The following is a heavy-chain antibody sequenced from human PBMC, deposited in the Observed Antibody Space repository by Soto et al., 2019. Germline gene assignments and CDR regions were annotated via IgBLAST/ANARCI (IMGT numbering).Heavy chain of an antibody. CDR1: GYSFTSYW. CDR2: IYPGDSDT. D-gene: IGHD3-9*01. J-gene: IGHJ4*02. V-gene: IGHV5-51*01. CDR3: ARGLRYFDWQSSGFDY. Sequence: VESLKISCKGSGYSFTSYWIGWVRQMPGKGLEWMGIIYPGDSDTRYSPSFQGQVTISADKSISTAYLQWSSLKASDTAMYYCARGLRYFDWQSSGFDYWGQGTLVTVSS.